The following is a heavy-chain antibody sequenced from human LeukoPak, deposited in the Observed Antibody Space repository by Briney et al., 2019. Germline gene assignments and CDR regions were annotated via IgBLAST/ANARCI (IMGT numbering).Heavy chain of an antibody. D-gene: IGHD3-22*01. CDR3: ARAQGYYDSSGYYYYYGMDV. V-gene: IGHV3-11*01. Sequence: GGSLRLSCAASGFTFSDYYMSWIRQAPGKGLEWVSYISRSGSTIYYADSVKGRFTISRDNAKNSLYLQMNSLRAEDTAVYYCARAQGYYDSSGYYYYYGMDVWGQGTTVTVSS. CDR2: ISRSGSTI. CDR1: GFTFSDYY. J-gene: IGHJ6*02.